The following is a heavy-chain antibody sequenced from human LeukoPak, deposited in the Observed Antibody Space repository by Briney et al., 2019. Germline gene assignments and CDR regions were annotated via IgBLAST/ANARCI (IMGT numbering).Heavy chain of an antibody. CDR2: ISGYNGYT. CDR3: ARRAVGNSYYYSMDV. CDR1: GYTFTSYG. J-gene: IGHJ6*03. V-gene: IGHV1-18*01. Sequence: ASVKVSCKTSGYTFTSYGISWVRQAPGQGLEWMGWISGYNGYTKSVQNLQGRVTITRNTSISTAFMELSSLRSEDTAVYYCARRAVGNSYYYSMDVWGKGTTVTVSS. D-gene: IGHD6-19*01.